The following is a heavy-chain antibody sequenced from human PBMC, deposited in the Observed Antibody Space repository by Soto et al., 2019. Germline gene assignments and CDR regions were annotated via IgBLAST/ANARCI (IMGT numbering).Heavy chain of an antibody. CDR1: GFTFSSYG. CDR2: ISYDGSNK. D-gene: IGHD3-3*01. J-gene: IGHJ4*02. Sequence: QVQLVESGGGVVQPGRSLRLSCAASGFTFSSYGMHWVRQAPGKGLEWVAVISYDGSNKYYADSVKGRFTISRDNSKNRLYLQKISLIAADKAVYYCANYDFWSGYYGWGQGTLVTVSS. V-gene: IGHV3-30*18. CDR3: ANYDFWSGYYG.